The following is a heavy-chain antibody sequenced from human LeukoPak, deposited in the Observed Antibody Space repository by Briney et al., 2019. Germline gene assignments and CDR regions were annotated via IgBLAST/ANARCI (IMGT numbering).Heavy chain of an antibody. D-gene: IGHD1-26*01. CDR2: ISISDGRT. V-gene: IGHV3-23*01. J-gene: IGHJ4*02. Sequence: PGGSLRLSCAASGFIFSNYAISWVRQAPGKGLEWVSVISISDGRTYYADSVTGRFTISRDNSKNTVYLQMNSLRAEDTAVYYCAKDLYRNVFDYWGQGTLVTVSS. CDR3: AKDLYRNVFDY. CDR1: GFIFSNYA.